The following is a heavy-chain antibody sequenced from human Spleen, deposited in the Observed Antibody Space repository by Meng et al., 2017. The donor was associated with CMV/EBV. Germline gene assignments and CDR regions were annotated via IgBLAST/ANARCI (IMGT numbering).Heavy chain of an antibody. J-gene: IGHJ2*01. CDR2: INPNSGGT. CDR1: GGTFSSNS. D-gene: IGHD1-26*01. Sequence: ASVQVSCKSSGGTFSSNSAFRWVRQAPGQGLEWMGWINPNSGGTNYAQKFQGRVTMTSDTSVSTAYMELTSLRSDDTAVYYCARDSGNYYPVWYFDLWGRGTLVTVSS. V-gene: IGHV1-2*02. CDR3: ARDSGNYYPVWYFDL.